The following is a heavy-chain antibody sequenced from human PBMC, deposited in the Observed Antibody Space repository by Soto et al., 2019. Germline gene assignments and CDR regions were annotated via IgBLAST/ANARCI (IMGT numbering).Heavy chain of an antibody. V-gene: IGHV4-59*03. J-gene: IGHJ4*02. Sequence: SETLSLTCTVSGGSIRGYYWTWIRQSPGRGLEWLGFISDSGKTDSDASLKGRLAISLDTSRSQFSLSLTSVTAADTALYYCTSAESPGMSYFFDSWGQGVLVTVSS. CDR2: ISDSGKT. CDR1: GGSIRGYY. CDR3: TSAESPGMSYFFDS.